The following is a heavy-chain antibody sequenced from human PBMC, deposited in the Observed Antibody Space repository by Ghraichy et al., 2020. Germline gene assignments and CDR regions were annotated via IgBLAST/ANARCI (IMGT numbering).Heavy chain of an antibody. CDR2: IVPILGIT. CDR1: GGTFSDYS. V-gene: IGHV1-69*04. J-gene: IGHJ5*02. Sequence: SVKVSCRSSGGTFSDYSFAWVRQAPGQGLEWMGRIVPILGITNYAQKFQGRVAITADKSNSTAYLELNSLRTEDTAVYYCARDFGDSSYDYLTGYYYSGWFDPWGQGTLVTVS. CDR3: ARDFGDSSYDYLTGYYYSGWFDP. D-gene: IGHD3-9*01.